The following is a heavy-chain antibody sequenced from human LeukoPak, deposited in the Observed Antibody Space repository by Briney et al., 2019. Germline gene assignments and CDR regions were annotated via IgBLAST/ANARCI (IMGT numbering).Heavy chain of an antibody. CDR1: GYTFTSYG. CDR3: ARDRSQWLVVNDAFDI. CDR2: ISAYNGNT. J-gene: IGHJ3*02. V-gene: IGHV1-18*01. D-gene: IGHD6-19*01. Sequence: ASVKVSCKASGYTFTSYGISWVRQAPGQGLEWMGWISAYNGNTNYAQKLQGRVTMTTDTSTSTAYMELRSLRSDDTAVYYCARDRSQWLVVNDAFDIWGQGTMVTVSS.